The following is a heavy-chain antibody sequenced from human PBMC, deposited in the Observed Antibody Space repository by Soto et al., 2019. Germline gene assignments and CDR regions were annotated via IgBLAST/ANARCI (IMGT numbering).Heavy chain of an antibody. CDR3: AKAGAYNYGSYFDY. CDR1: GFTFDDYT. Sequence: LRLSCAASGFTFDDYTMQWVRQAPGKGLERVSLISWDGGITYYADSVKGRFTISRDNSKNSLYLQMNSLTTEDTALYYCAKAGAYNYGSYFDYWGQGTLVTVSS. V-gene: IGHV3-43*01. J-gene: IGHJ4*02. D-gene: IGHD5-18*01. CDR2: ISWDGGIT.